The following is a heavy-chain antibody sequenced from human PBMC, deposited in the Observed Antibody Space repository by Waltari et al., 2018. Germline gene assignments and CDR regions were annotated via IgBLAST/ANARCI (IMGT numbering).Heavy chain of an antibody. CDR1: GFTFSIYG. CDR2: ISSSSSPI. Sequence: EVQLVESGGALVQPGGSLRLSCAASGFTFSIYGMNWVRQAPGRGLEWGSHISSSSSPIFYGDSVKGRFTISRDNAKKSLYLEMNSLRDEDTAVYYCVRGTMDVWGKGTTVTVSS. D-gene: IGHD3-16*01. J-gene: IGHJ6*03. CDR3: VRGTMDV. V-gene: IGHV3-48*02.